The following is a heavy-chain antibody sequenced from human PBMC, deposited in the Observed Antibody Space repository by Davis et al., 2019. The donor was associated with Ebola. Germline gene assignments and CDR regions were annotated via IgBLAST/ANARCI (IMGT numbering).Heavy chain of an antibody. CDR1: GFTFSSYA. Sequence: GGSLRLSCAASGFTFSSYAMHWVRQAPGKGLEWVAVISYDGSNKYYADSVKGRFTISRDNAKNSLYLQMNSLRAEDTAVYYCARDGSGVVAYGMDVWGKGTTVTVSS. V-gene: IGHV3-30-3*01. J-gene: IGHJ6*04. CDR2: ISYDGSNK. CDR3: ARDGSGVVAYGMDV. D-gene: IGHD3-10*01.